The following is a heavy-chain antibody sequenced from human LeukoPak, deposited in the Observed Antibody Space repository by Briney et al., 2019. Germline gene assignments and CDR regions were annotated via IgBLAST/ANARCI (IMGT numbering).Heavy chain of an antibody. CDR2: VDPEDGET. V-gene: IGHV1-69-2*01. CDR3: ATDSSPDEYYYYYYMDV. D-gene: IGHD6-13*01. CDR1: GYTFTDYY. Sequence: ASVKISCKASGYTFTDYYMHWVQQAPGKGLGWMGRVDPEDGETIYAEKFQGRVTITADTSTDTAYMELSSLRSEDTAVYYCATDSSPDEYYYYYYMDVWGKGTTVTVSS. J-gene: IGHJ6*03.